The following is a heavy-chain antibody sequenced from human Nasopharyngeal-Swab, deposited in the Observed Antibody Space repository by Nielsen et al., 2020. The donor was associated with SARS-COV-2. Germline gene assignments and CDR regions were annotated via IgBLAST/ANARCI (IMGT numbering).Heavy chain of an antibody. CDR3: ARVRDNGGADV. J-gene: IGHJ6*04. V-gene: IGHV4-31*03. Sequence: SETLPLTCTVSGGSITSGGYYWSWIRQHPGKGLEWIGFIYYSGSTSYNPSLKSRITISVDTSTNQFSLKLSSVTAADTAVYYCARVRDNGGADVWGKGTTVTVSS. CDR1: GGSITSGGYY. CDR2: IYYSGST. D-gene: IGHD1-14*01.